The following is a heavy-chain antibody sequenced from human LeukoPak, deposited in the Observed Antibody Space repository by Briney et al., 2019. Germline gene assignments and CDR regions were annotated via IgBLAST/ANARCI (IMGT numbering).Heavy chain of an antibody. J-gene: IGHJ4*02. CDR2: ISAYNGNT. CDR3: ARFTPRLTREKFDY. Sequence: ASVKVSCKAFGYTFTNYDINWVRQAPGQGLEWMGWISAYNGNTKYAQKFQGRVTMTTDTSTSTAYMELRSLRSGDTAVYYCARFTPRLTREKFDYWGQGTLVTVSS. D-gene: IGHD2-2*01. V-gene: IGHV1-18*01. CDR1: GYTFTNYD.